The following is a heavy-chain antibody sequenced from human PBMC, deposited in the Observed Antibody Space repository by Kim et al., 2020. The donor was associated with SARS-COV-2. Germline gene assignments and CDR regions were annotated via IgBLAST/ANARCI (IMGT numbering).Heavy chain of an antibody. CDR3: ARDGYGSGSYSS. Sequence: NYAQKLQGRVTMTTDTSTSTAYMERRSLRSDDTAVYYCARDGYGSGSYSSWGQGTLVTVSS. J-gene: IGHJ4*02. D-gene: IGHD3-10*01. V-gene: IGHV1-18*01.